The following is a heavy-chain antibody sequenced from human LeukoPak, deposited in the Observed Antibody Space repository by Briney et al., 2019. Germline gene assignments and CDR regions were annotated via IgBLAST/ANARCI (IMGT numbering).Heavy chain of an antibody. Sequence: PGGSLRLSCAASGFTFSSYWMHWVRQAPGKGLVWVSRINSDGSSTSYADSVKGRFTISRDKAKNTLYLQMNSLRAEDTAVYYCARYTMIVGEDAFDIWGQGTMVTVSS. J-gene: IGHJ3*02. V-gene: IGHV3-74*01. D-gene: IGHD3-22*01. CDR2: INSDGSST. CDR1: GFTFSSYW. CDR3: ARYTMIVGEDAFDI.